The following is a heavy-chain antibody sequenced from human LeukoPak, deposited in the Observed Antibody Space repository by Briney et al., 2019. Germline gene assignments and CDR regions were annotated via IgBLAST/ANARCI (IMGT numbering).Heavy chain of an antibody. D-gene: IGHD3-10*01. CDR3: ARDLGGWFDP. Sequence: SQTLSLTCAVSGGSISSGGYSWSWIRQPPGKGLEWIGYIYHSESTYYNPSLKSRVTISVDRSKNQFSLKLSSVTAADTAVYYCARDLGGWFDPWGQGTLVTVSS. J-gene: IGHJ5*02. CDR2: IYHSEST. V-gene: IGHV4-30-2*01. CDR1: GGSISSGGYS.